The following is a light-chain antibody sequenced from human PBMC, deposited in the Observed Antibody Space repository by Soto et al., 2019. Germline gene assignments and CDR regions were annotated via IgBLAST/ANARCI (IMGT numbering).Light chain of an antibody. CDR2: GAS. J-gene: IGKJ1*01. CDR3: QQYGGLPRT. V-gene: IGKV3-20*01. Sequence: EVVLTQSPGTLSLSPGERATLSCRASQSVSSSSLAWYQQKPGQAPRLLIYGASSRATGIPDRFRGSGSGTDFTLTISRLEPEDFAVYYCQQYGGLPRTFGQGTKVEIK. CDR1: QSVSSSS.